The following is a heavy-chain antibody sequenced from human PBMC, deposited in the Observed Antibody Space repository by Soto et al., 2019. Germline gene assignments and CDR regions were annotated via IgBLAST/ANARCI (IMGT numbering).Heavy chain of an antibody. CDR1: GGSISSGD. CDR2: ISYDGSNK. Sequence: QVQLQESGPGLVKPSQTLSLTCTVSGGSISSGDYYWSWIRQPPGKGLEWVAVISYDGSNKYYADSVKGRFTISRDNSKNTLYLQMNSLRAEDTAVYYCALGPLRYFDWLFRGGWLQDDYWGQGTLVTVSS. V-gene: IGHV3-30*03. J-gene: IGHJ4*02. CDR3: ALGPLRYFDWLFRGGWLQDDY. D-gene: IGHD3-9*01.